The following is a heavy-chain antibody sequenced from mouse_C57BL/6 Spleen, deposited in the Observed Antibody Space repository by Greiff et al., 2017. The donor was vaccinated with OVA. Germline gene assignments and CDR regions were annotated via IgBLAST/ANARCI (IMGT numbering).Heavy chain of an antibody. CDR1: GSTFTSYG. V-gene: IGHV1-81*01. D-gene: IGHD4-1*01. J-gene: IGHJ2*01. CDR3: ARKATGKEDYFGY. CDR2: IYPGSGNT. Sequence: QVQLQQSGAELARPGASVKLSCKASGSTFTSYGISWVKQRTGQGLEWIGVIYPGSGNTYYNEKFKGKATLTADKSSSTAYMELRSLTSEDSAVYFCARKATGKEDYFGYWGQGTTLTGSS.